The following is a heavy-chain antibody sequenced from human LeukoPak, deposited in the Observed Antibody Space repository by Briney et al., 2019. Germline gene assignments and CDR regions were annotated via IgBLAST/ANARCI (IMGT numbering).Heavy chain of an antibody. CDR1: GYTFSSYY. Sequence: ASVKVSCKASGYTFSSYYMHWVRQAPGQGLEWMGIINPSGGSTTYAQKFQGRVTVTSDTSTSTGYMELSSLRSEDTAVYYCARPYYYDSSGRLVLSIGYWGQGTLVTVSS. J-gene: IGHJ4*02. CDR2: INPSGGST. D-gene: IGHD3-22*01. CDR3: ARPYYYDSSGRLVLSIGY. V-gene: IGHV1-46*01.